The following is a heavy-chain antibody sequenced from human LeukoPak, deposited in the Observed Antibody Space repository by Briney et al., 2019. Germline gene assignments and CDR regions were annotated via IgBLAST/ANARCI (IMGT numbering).Heavy chain of an antibody. CDR2: INHSGST. Sequence: SETLSLTCAVYGGSFSGYYWSWIRQPPGKGLEWIGEINHSGSTNYNPSLKSRVTISVDTSKNQFSLELSSVTAADTAVYYCARSRAFNSGAFDPWGQGSLVTVSS. V-gene: IGHV4-34*01. J-gene: IGHJ5*02. CDR3: ARSRAFNSGAFDP. CDR1: GGSFSGYY. D-gene: IGHD1-26*01.